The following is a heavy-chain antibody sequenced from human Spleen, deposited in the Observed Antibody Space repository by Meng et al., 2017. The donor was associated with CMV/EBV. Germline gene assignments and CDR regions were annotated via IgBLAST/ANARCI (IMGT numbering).Heavy chain of an antibody. CDR3: AKEKVRITAPDTFDY. V-gene: IGHV1-46*01. Sequence: SGYTFTSYYIHWVRQAPGQGLEWMGIINPSTGNTIYAQKFQGRVTMTRDTSTNTVYMEVSSLRSEDTAVYYCAKEKVRITAPDTFDYWDQGTLVTVSS. J-gene: IGHJ4*02. CDR2: INPSTGNT. D-gene: IGHD6-13*01. CDR1: GYTFTSYY.